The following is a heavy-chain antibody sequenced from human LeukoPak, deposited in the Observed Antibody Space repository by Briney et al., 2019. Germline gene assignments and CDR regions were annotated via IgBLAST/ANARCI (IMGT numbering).Heavy chain of an antibody. J-gene: IGHJ3*01. CDR3: ARDSRGDVLAGAHAFDV. Sequence: SETLSLTRTVSGGSISNYYWSWIRQPPGKGLEWIGYIYYTGTTNYKSSLKSRVTISVDTSKNQFSLNLSSVTAADTAVYYCARDSRGDVLAGAHAFDVWGQGTMVTVSS. CDR1: GGSISNYY. V-gene: IGHV4-59*01. CDR2: IYYTGTT. D-gene: IGHD3-9*01.